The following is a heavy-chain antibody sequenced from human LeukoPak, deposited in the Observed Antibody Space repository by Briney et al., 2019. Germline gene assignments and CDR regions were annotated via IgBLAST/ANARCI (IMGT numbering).Heavy chain of an antibody. CDR3: AKRGIYGDPSDY. J-gene: IGHJ4*02. CDR2: ISWNSGSI. V-gene: IGHV3-9*01. Sequence: GGSLRLSCAASGFTFDDYAMHWVRQAPGKGLEWVSGISWNSGSIGYADSVKGRFTISRDNAKNSLYLQMNSLRAEDTAIYYCAKRGIYGDPSDYWGQGTLVTVSS. D-gene: IGHD4-17*01. CDR1: GFTFDDYA.